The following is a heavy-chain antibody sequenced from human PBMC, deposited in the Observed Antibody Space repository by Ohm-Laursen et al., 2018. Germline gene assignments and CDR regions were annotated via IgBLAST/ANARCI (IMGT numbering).Heavy chain of an antibody. CDR2: ISYDGSNK. J-gene: IGHJ4*02. Sequence: SLRLSCSASGFTFSSYGMHWVRQAPGKGLEWVAVISYDGSNKYYADSVKGRFTISRDNSKNTLYLQMNSLRAEDTAVYYCAKDLRILRVLEWSCPEIGHWGQGSLVTVSS. CDR1: GFTFSSYG. CDR3: AKDLRILRVLEWSCPEIGH. D-gene: IGHD3-3*01. V-gene: IGHV3-30*18.